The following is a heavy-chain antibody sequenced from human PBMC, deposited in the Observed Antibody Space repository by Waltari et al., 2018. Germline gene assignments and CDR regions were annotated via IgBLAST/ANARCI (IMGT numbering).Heavy chain of an antibody. J-gene: IGHJ4*02. Sequence: EVQLVESGGGLVQPGGSLRLSCAASGFTFSSHWMSWVRQAPGQGLEWVANIKQDGSEKYYVDSVKGRFTISRDNAKNSLYLQMNSLRAEDTAVYYCARDMDDFWSGFPYYFDYWGQGTLVTVSS. V-gene: IGHV3-7*03. D-gene: IGHD3-3*01. CDR1: GFTFSSHW. CDR3: ARDMDDFWSGFPYYFDY. CDR2: IKQDGSEK.